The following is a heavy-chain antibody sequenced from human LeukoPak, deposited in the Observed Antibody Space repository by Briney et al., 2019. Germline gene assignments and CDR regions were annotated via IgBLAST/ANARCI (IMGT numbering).Heavy chain of an antibody. CDR3: TRQPNFDF. Sequence: PGGSLRLSCAASGFTFSGSAIHRVRQASGKGLEWVGRIRDKSNSYATAYAASVKGRFTISRDDSKNTAYLQMNSLKTEDTAVYYCTRQPNFDFWGQGTLVTVSS. CDR1: GFTFSGSA. J-gene: IGHJ4*02. V-gene: IGHV3-73*01. CDR2: IRDKSNSYAT.